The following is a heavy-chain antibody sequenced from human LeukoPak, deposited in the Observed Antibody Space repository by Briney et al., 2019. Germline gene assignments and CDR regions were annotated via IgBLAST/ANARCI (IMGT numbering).Heavy chain of an antibody. CDR1: GFTFSSYG. V-gene: IGHV3-33*01. J-gene: IGHJ6*02. D-gene: IGHD6-19*01. CDR2: IWYDGSNK. Sequence: GGSLTLSCSASGFTFSSYGMHWVRQAPGKGLGWVAVIWYDGSNKYYGASVKGRFTISRDNSKNTLYLQMNSLRAEDTAVYYCARDSAVATYYGVDVWGQGTTVTVSS. CDR3: ARDSAVATYYGVDV.